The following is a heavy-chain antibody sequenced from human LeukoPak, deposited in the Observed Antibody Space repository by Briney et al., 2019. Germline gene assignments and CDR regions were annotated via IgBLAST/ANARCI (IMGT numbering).Heavy chain of an antibody. D-gene: IGHD4-23*01. J-gene: IGHJ4*02. Sequence: GGSLRLSCAASGFTFSSYEMNWVRQAPGKELEWVSFISSSGSTIYYADSVKGRFTISRDNAKNSLYLQMNSLRAEDTAVYYCARDTYSRWQTDYWGQGTLVTVSS. CDR1: GFTFSSYE. V-gene: IGHV3-48*03. CDR3: ARDTYSRWQTDY. CDR2: ISSSGSTI.